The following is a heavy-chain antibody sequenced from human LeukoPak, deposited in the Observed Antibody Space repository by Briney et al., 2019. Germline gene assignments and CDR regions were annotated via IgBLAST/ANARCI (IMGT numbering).Heavy chain of an antibody. Sequence: GGSLRLSCAASGFTFSSYAMHWVRQAPGKGLEYVSAISSNGGSTYYANSVKGRFTISRDNSKNTLYLQMGSLRAEDMAVYYCARDRIHKYYGFWSGYLYYYGMDVWGQGTTVTVSS. V-gene: IGHV3-64*01. J-gene: IGHJ6*02. CDR2: ISSNGGST. CDR3: ARDRIHKYYGFWSGYLYYYGMDV. D-gene: IGHD3-3*01. CDR1: GFTFSSYA.